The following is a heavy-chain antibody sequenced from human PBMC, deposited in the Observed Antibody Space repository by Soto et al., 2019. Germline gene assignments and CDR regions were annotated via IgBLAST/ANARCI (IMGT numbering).Heavy chain of an antibody. CDR1: GFTFTSSA. CDR3: AAIPVTGTTSYYYYYIDV. J-gene: IGHJ6*03. D-gene: IGHD1-20*01. CDR2: IVAGSGNT. Sequence: ASVKVSCKASGFTFTSSAMQWVRQARGQRLEWIGWIVAGSGNTNYAQKFQERVTITRDMSTSTAYMELSSLRSEDTAVYYCAAIPVTGTTSYYYYYIDVWRKGTTVTVS. V-gene: IGHV1-58*02.